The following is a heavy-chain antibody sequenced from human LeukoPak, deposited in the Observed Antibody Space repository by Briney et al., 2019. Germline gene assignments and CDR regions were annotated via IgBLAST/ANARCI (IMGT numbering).Heavy chain of an antibody. D-gene: IGHD1-26*01. Sequence: PGGSLRLSCAASGFTFSSYAMHWVRQAPGKGLEWVAVISYDGSNKYYADSVKGRFTISRDNSKNTLYLQMNSLRAEDTAVYYCASPLYSGSYCHPQYFQHWGQGTLVTVSS. J-gene: IGHJ1*01. CDR1: GFTFSSYA. V-gene: IGHV3-30-3*01. CDR3: ASPLYSGSYCHPQYFQH. CDR2: ISYDGSNK.